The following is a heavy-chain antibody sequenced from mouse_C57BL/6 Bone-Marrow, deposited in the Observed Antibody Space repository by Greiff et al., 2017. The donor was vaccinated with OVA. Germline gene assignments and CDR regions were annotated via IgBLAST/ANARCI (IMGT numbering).Heavy chain of an antibody. V-gene: IGHV5-4*01. CDR3: ASIYWYFDV. Sequence: DVQLVASAGGLVQPGGSLKLSCAASGFTFSSYAMSWVRQTPEKRLEWVATISDGGSYTYYPDNVKGRFTISRDNAKNNLYLQMSHLKSEDTAMYYGASIYWYFDVWGTGTTVTVSS. CDR2: ISDGGSYT. J-gene: IGHJ1*03. CDR1: GFTFSSYA.